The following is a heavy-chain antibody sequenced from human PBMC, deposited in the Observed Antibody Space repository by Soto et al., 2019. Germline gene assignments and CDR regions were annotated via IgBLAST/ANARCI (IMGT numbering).Heavy chain of an antibody. CDR3: ATDIWGSYPQYFDY. J-gene: IGHJ4*02. V-gene: IGHV1-24*01. CDR2: FDPEDGET. Sequence: ASVKVFCKVSGYTLTELSMHWVRQAPGKGLEWMGGFDPEDGETIYAQKFQGRVTMTEDTSTDTAYMELSSLRSEDTAVYYCATDIWGSYPQYFDYWGQGTLVTVSS. CDR1: GYTLTELS. D-gene: IGHD3-16*01.